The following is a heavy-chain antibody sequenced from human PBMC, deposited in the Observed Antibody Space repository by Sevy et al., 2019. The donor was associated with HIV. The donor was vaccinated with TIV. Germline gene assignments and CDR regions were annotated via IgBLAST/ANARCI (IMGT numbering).Heavy chain of an antibody. V-gene: IGHV3-15*01. J-gene: IGHJ4*02. CDR2: IKSKTDGGTT. CDR1: GFTFSNAW. CDR3: TTDLYQLLTDY. D-gene: IGHD2-2*01. Sequence: GGSLRLSCAASGFTFSNAWMSWVRQAPGKGLEWVGRIKSKTDGGTTDYAAPVKGRFTNSRDDSKNTLYLQMNSLKTEDTAVYYCTTDLYQLLTDYWGQGTLVTVSS.